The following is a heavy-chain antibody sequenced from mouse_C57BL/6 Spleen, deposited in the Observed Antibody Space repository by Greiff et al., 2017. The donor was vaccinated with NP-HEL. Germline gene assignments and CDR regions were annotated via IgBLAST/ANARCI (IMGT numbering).Heavy chain of an antibody. V-gene: IGHV1-59*01. CDR3: ARRRSSYYFDY. J-gene: IGHJ2*01. Sequence: QVQLQQPGAELVRPGTSVKLSCKASGYTFTSYWMHWVKQRPGQGLEWIGVIDPSDSYTNYNQKFKGKATLTVDTSSSTAYMQLSSLTSEDSAVYYCARRRSSYYFDYWGQGTTLTVSS. CDR2: IDPSDSYT. CDR1: GYTFTSYW.